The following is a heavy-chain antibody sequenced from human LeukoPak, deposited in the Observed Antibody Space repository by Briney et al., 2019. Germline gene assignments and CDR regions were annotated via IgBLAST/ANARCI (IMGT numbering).Heavy chain of an antibody. Sequence: PGGSLRLSCAASGFTFSSYSMNWVRQAPGKGLEWVSSISSSSYIYYADSVKGRFTISRDNAKNSLYLQMNSLRAEDTAVYYCARDSEVTYYYYGMDVWGQGTTVTVSS. CDR3: ARDSEVTYYYYGMDV. D-gene: IGHD5-18*01. CDR2: ISSSSYI. CDR1: GFTFSSYS. J-gene: IGHJ6*02. V-gene: IGHV3-21*01.